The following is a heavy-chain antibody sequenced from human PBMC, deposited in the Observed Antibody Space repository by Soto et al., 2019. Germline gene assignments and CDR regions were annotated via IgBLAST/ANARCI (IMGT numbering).Heavy chain of an antibody. CDR2: ISGSGGST. D-gene: IGHD2-8*01. CDR1: GFTFSSYA. V-gene: IGHV3-23*01. CDR3: ARGGGYCTPTSCAIDS. J-gene: IGHJ4*02. Sequence: GGSLRLSCAASGFTFSSYAMSWVRQAPGKGLEWVSAISGSGGSTYYAGSVKGRFTVSRDNFKNTLYLEMDSLRPEDTAIYYCARGGGYCTPTSCAIDSWGRGTPVTVSS.